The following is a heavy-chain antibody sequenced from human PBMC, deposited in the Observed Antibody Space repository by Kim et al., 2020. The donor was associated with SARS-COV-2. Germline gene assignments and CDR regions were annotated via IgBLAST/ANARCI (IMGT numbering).Heavy chain of an antibody. CDR3: ARHAPDIVVVSAATRLNYAMDV. CDR2: IDPSDSST. CDR1: GYSFTSYW. J-gene: IGHJ6*02. Sequence: GESLKISCKGSGYSFTSYWITWVRQMPGKGLEWMGRIDPSDSSTNYSPSFQGHVSFSADKSISSAYLQWSSLKASDTAIYYCARHAPDIVVVSAATRLNYAMDVWGQGTTVTVSS. D-gene: IGHD2-15*01. V-gene: IGHV5-10-1*01.